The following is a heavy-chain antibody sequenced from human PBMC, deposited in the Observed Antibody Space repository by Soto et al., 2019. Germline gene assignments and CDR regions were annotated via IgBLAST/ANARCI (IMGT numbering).Heavy chain of an antibody. V-gene: IGHV4-34*01. J-gene: IGHJ6*02. CDR3: ARSGDSSGYYFGWGYYYGMDV. CDR1: GGSFSGYY. D-gene: IGHD3-22*01. Sequence: QVQLQQWGAGLLKPSETLSLTCAVYGGSFSGYYWSWIRQPPGKGLEWIGEINHSGSTNYNPSLKSRVTISVDTSKNQFSLKLSSVTAADTAVYYCARSGDSSGYYFGWGYYYGMDVWGQGTTVTVSS. CDR2: INHSGST.